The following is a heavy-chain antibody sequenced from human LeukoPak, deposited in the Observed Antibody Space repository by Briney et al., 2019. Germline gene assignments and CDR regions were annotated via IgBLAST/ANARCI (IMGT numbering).Heavy chain of an antibody. CDR3: AKEDYYDSSGNLDY. D-gene: IGHD3-22*01. Sequence: GGSLRLSCAASGFTFDDYAMRWVRQAPGKGLEWVSLISWDGGSTYYADSVKGRFTISRDNSKNSLYLQMNSLRAEDTALYYCAKEDYYDSSGNLDYWGQGTLVTVSS. V-gene: IGHV3-43D*04. J-gene: IGHJ4*02. CDR2: ISWDGGST. CDR1: GFTFDDYA.